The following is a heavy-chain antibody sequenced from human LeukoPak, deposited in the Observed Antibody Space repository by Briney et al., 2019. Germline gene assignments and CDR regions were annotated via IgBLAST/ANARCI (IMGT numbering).Heavy chain of an antibody. V-gene: IGHV3-48*02. CDR1: GFIFSSYS. CDR3: ARDTDGYNYMVY. J-gene: IGHJ4*02. D-gene: IGHD5-24*01. CDR2: ISSSSSTI. Sequence: PGGSLRLSCAVSGFIFSSYSMNWVRQAPGKGLEWVSYISSSSSTIYYADSVKGRFTISRDNAKNSLYLQMNSLRDEDTAVYYCARDTDGYNYMVYWGQGTLVTVSS.